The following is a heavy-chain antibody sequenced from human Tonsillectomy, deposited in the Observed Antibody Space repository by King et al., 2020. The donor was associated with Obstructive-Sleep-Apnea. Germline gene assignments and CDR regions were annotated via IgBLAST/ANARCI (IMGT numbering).Heavy chain of an antibody. CDR1: GFKFDVYA. J-gene: IGHJ4*02. D-gene: IGHD5-24*01. CDR2: ITWNSGYI. CDR3: AKDRASVNYYFDY. V-gene: IGHV3-9*01. Sequence: VKLVESGGGLVPPGGSLRLSCAASGFKFDVYAMHWVRQPPGKGLEWVSLITWNSGYIDYADSVKGRFTISRDNAKNSLYLQMDSLRPEDTAFYYCAKDRASVNYYFDYWGQGALVTVSS.